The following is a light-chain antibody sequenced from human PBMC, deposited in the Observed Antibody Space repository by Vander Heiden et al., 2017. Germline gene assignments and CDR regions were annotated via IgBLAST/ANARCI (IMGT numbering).Light chain of an antibody. CDR3: SSYTTSSTVI. Sequence: QSALTQPASVSGSPGQSITISCTGTSSDVGRYNYVSWYQHHPGKAPKLMIYEVSKRPSGVSNRFSGSKSGNTASLTISGLQAEDEADYYCSSYTTSSTVIFGGGTKLTVL. CDR1: SSDVGRYNY. CDR2: EVS. V-gene: IGLV2-14*01. J-gene: IGLJ2*01.